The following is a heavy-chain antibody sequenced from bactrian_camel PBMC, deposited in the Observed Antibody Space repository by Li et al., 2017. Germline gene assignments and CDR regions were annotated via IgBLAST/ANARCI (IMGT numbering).Heavy chain of an antibody. V-gene: IGHV3S63*01. CDR3: AASASFILTPRYYRLESSDYPY. Sequence: HVQLVESGGASVQAGGSLTLSCIASGYTVTSYCMGWFRQVPGKEREGVATIVGDKIISYSDSVKGRFTVSQDNTENTLHLQMNDLKPEDTAMYICAASASFILTPRYYRLESSDYPYRGQGTQVTVS. J-gene: IGHJ4*01. CDR2: IVGDKII. CDR1: GYTVTSYC. D-gene: IGHD3*01.